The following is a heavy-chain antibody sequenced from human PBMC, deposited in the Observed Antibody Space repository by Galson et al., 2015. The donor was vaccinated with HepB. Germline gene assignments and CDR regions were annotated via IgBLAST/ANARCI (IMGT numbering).Heavy chain of an antibody. Sequence: ETLSLTCAVYGGSFSGYYWSWIRQPPGKGLEWIREINHSGSTNYNPSLKSRVTISVDTSKNQFSLKLSSVTAADTAVYYCARGRRGAAGLFDIWGQGTMVTVSS. D-gene: IGHD6-13*01. V-gene: IGHV4-34*01. J-gene: IGHJ3*02. CDR1: GGSFSGYY. CDR2: INHSGST. CDR3: ARGRRGAAGLFDI.